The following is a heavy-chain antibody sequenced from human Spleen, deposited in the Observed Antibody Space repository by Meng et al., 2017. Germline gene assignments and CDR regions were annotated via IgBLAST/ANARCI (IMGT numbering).Heavy chain of an antibody. CDR1: GFTFSSYA. CDR2: ISYDGSNK. Sequence: GESLKISCAASGFTFSSYAMHWVRQAPGKGLEWVAVISYDGSNKYYADSVKGRFTISRDNAKNTLYLQMNSLRVEDTAVYYCARDLGGIFAYWGQGALVTVSS. J-gene: IGHJ4*02. D-gene: IGHD6-13*01. CDR3: ARDLGGIFAY. V-gene: IGHV3-30*07.